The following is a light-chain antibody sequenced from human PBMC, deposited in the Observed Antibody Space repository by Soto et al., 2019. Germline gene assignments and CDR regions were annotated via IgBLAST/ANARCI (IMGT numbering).Light chain of an antibody. Sequence: QSALTQPASVSGSPGPSITVSFTGTNTDVGGYNYVSWYQHRPGKAPRLMIYEVRNRLSGVSNRFSGSKSGNTASLTISGLQSEDEADYYCNSYTPTGALVFGSGTKLTVL. V-gene: IGLV2-14*01. CDR1: NTDVGGYNY. CDR2: EVR. CDR3: NSYTPTGALV. J-gene: IGLJ3*02.